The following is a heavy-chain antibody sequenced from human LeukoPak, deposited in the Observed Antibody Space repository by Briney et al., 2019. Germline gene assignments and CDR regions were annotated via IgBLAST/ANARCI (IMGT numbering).Heavy chain of an antibody. Sequence: GGTLRLSRAASGFTFRDYYTSWIRQAAGQGLEWFSYISSSGSTIYYADSVKGRFTISRDNAKNSLYLQMNSLSAEDTAVYYCARVYRRYFDYWGQGTLVTVSS. CDR3: ARVYRRYFDY. D-gene: IGHD2/OR15-2a*01. V-gene: IGHV3-11*01. CDR2: ISSSGSTI. J-gene: IGHJ4*02. CDR1: GFTFRDYY.